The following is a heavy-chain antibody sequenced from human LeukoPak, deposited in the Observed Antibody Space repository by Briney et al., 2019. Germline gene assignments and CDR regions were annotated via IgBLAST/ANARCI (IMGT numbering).Heavy chain of an antibody. CDR2: ISSSGSTI. J-gene: IGHJ4*02. V-gene: IGHV3-11*04. CDR1: GFTFSDYY. D-gene: IGHD3-3*01. Sequence: KAGGSLRLSCAASGFTFSDYYMSWIRQAPGKGLEWVSYISSSGSTIYYADSVKGRFTISRDNAKNSLYLQMNSLRAEDTAVYYCARAPIDFWSGYYVYYFDYWGQGTLVTVSS. CDR3: ARAPIDFWSGYYVYYFDY.